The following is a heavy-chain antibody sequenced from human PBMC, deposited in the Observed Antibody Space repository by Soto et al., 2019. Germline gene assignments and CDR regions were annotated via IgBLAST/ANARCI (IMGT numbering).Heavy chain of an antibody. Sequence: QVQLQESGPGLVKPSQTLSLTCTVSGGSISSDGYYWSWIRQHPGKGLEWVGYINYSGSTYYTPSLKLRVTISVDTSKNQCSLKLSSVTAADTAVYYCARAWGRRYGSGSYTTDYWGQGTLVTVSS. CDR3: ARAWGRRYGSGSYTTDY. V-gene: IGHV4-31*03. CDR2: INYSGST. CDR1: GGSISSDGYY. J-gene: IGHJ4*02. D-gene: IGHD3-10*01.